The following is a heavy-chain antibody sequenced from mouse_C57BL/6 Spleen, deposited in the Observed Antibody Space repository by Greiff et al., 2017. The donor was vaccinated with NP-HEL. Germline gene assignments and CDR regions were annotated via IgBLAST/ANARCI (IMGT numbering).Heavy chain of an antibody. J-gene: IGHJ1*03. CDR1: GFTFTDYY. CDR3: ARYKTTVAYWYFDV. CDR2: IRNKANGYTT. Sequence: EVKLVESGGGLVQPGGSLSLSCAASGFTFTDYYMSWVRQPPGKALEWLGFIRNKANGYTTEYSASVKGRFTIYRDNSQIILYLQMNALRAEDSATYYCARYKTTVAYWYFDVWGTGTTVTVSS. V-gene: IGHV7-3*01. D-gene: IGHD1-1*01.